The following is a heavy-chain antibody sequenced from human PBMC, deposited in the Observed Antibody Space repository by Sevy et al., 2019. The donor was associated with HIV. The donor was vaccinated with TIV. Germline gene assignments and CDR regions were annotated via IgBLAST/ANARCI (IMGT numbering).Heavy chain of an antibody. Sequence: GGSLRLSCAASGFTFSKYSMSWVRQPPGKGLEWVSTLSFGCGERNHADSVKGRFTISRDNSKNSLYLQMNNLRAEDTALYYCAREGCTKPHDYWGQGTLVTVSS. CDR1: GFTFSKYS. CDR3: AREGCTKPHDY. D-gene: IGHD2-8*01. V-gene: IGHV3-23*01. J-gene: IGHJ4*02. CDR2: LSFGCGER.